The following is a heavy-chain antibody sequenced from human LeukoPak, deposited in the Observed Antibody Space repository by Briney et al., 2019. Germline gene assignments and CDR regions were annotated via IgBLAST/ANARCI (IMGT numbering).Heavy chain of an antibody. CDR2: IYCSEST. D-gene: IGHD1-26*01. CDR1: GGSNSRRISY. J-gene: IGHJ4*02. Sequence: PSETLSLTCTVCGGSNSRRISYWRCIRQPPGKALEWIATIYCSESTYFSPSLKSRVTIFVDTPKNQSALKVTSLTAADTALYYCARRIVGVIDVFDYWGRGALVTVSS. CDR3: ARRIVGVIDVFDY. V-gene: IGHV4-39*01.